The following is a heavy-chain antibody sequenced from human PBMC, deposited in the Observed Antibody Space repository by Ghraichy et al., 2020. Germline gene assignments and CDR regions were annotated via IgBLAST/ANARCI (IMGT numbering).Heavy chain of an antibody. CDR3: ARDWRRDGYNYAEVGLDY. Sequence: GGSLRLSCAASGFTFSSYSMNWVRQAPGKGLEWVSSISSSSSYIYYADSVKGRFTISRDNAKNSLYLQMNSLRAEDTAVYYCARDWRRDGYNYAEVGLDYWGQGTLVTVSS. CDR1: GFTFSSYS. V-gene: IGHV3-21*01. J-gene: IGHJ4*02. CDR2: ISSSSSYI. D-gene: IGHD5-24*01.